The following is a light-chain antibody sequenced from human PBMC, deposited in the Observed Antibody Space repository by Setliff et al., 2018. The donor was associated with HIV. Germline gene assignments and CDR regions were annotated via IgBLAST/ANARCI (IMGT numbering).Light chain of an antibody. V-gene: IGLV2-14*01. CDR3: SSYTSNNLYV. Sequence: QSVLTPPASVSGSPGQSITISCTGTSSDVGTYNYVSWYQQHPGKAPKPMIYEVSNRPSGVSNRFSGSKSGNTASLTISGLQAEDEADYYCSSYTSNNLYVFVTGTNVTVL. CDR2: EVS. J-gene: IGLJ1*01. CDR1: SSDVGTYNY.